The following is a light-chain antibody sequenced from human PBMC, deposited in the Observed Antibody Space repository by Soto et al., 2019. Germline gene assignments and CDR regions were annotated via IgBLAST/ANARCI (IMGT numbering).Light chain of an antibody. CDR3: TSYTSSSPYV. CDR2: EVS. CDR1: SSDVGGYNY. V-gene: IGLV2-14*03. Sequence: QSALAQPAWVSGSPGQSITMSCSGTSSDVGGYNYVSWYQQHPGKAPKLMIYEVSKRPSGVSNRFSGSKSGNTASLTISGLQAEDEADYYCTSYTSSSPYVFGTGTKVTVL. J-gene: IGLJ1*01.